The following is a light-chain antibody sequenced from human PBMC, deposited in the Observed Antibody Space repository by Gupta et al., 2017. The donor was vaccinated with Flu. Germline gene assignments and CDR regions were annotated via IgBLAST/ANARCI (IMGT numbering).Light chain of an antibody. CDR2: GAS. Sequence: PGTLALSPGERATLSCRASQSVSSSYLAWYQQKPGQAPRLLIYGASSRATGIPDRFSGSGSGTDFTLTITRLEPEDFAVYYCQQYGTSRTFGQGTKVEIK. CDR1: QSVSSSY. V-gene: IGKV3-20*01. CDR3: QQYGTSRT. J-gene: IGKJ1*01.